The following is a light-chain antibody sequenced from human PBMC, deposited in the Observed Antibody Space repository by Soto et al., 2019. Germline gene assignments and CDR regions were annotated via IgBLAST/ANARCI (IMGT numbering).Light chain of an antibody. J-gene: IGKJ5*01. Sequence: EIVMTQSPATLSLSPGERATLSCTASQSVSSYLAWYQQKPGQAPRLLIYGASSRATGIPDRFSGSGSGTDFTLTISRLEPEDSAVYYCQQRNDWRRGTFGQGTRLEIK. CDR1: QSVSSY. V-gene: IGKV3-11*01. CDR2: GAS. CDR3: QQRNDWRRGT.